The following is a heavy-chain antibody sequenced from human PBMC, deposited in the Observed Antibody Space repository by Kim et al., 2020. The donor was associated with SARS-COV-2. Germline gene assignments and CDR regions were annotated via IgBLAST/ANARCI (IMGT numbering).Heavy chain of an antibody. J-gene: IGHJ2*01. D-gene: IGHD3-16*01. CDR2: ITDSGRTP. V-gene: IGHV3-74*01. Sequence: GGSLRLSCAASGFNFRNYFMNWVRQAPGKGPVWISRITDSGRTPSYADSVKGRFTTSRDNAKNTLDLEMTSLRAEDTAIYYCARDGGFNNKDWYFAFWGRGILVPVSS. CDR1: GFNFRNYF. CDR3: ARDGGFNNKDWYFAF.